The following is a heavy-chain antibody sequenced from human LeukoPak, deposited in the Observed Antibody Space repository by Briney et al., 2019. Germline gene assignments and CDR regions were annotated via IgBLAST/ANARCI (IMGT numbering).Heavy chain of an antibody. CDR2: IIPIFGTP. D-gene: IGHD2-15*01. V-gene: IGHV1-69*05. CDR3: ARGYCSNTACLGRPYFDF. J-gene: IGHJ4*02. Sequence: SVKVSCKASGGTFSKYAISWVREAPGQGLEWMGEIIPIFGTPNYARKFQGRVTITTDESTSTAYMEVYSLTSEDTAVYYCARGYCSNTACLGRPYFDFWGQGTLVTVSS. CDR1: GGTFSKYA.